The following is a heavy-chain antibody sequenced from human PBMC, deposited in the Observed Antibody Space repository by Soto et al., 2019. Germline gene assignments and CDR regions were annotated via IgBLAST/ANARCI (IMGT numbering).Heavy chain of an antibody. CDR3: ARDLGYFDWLLVYYYYYGMDV. J-gene: IGHJ6*02. CDR1: GYTFTGYY. Sequence: ASVKVSCKASGYTFTGYYMHWVRQAPGQGLEWMGWINPNSGGTNYAQKFQGRVTMTRDTSISTAYMELSRLRSDDTAVYYCARDLGYFDWLLVYYYYYGMDVWGQGTTVTVSS. D-gene: IGHD3-9*01. CDR2: INPNSGGT. V-gene: IGHV1-2*02.